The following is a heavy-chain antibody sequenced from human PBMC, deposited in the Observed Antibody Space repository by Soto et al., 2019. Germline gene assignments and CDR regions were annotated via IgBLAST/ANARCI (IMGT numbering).Heavy chain of an antibody. J-gene: IGHJ6*02. CDR1: GDSASSNSAA. CDR2: TYYRSKWYN. Sequence: SPTLSLTCAISGDSASSNSAAWNWIRQSPSRVLEWLGRTYYRSKWYNDYAVSVKSRITINPDTSKNQFSLQLNSVTPEDTAVYYCARELLGGGRYYYGMDVWGQGTTVTVSS. CDR3: ARELLGGGRYYYGMDV. D-gene: IGHD3-16*01. V-gene: IGHV6-1*01.